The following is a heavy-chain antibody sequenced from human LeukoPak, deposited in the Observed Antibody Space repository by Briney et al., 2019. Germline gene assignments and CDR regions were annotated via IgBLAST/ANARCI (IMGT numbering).Heavy chain of an antibody. J-gene: IGHJ4*02. CDR3: ARLDYYDSSGYPLPFDY. D-gene: IGHD3-22*01. Sequence: ASVKVSCKASGYTFTSYDINWVRQAPGQGLEWMGWISAYNGNTNYAQKLQGRVTMTTDTSTSTAYMELRSLRSDDTAVYYCARLDYYDSSGYPLPFDYWGQGTLVTVSS. V-gene: IGHV1-18*01. CDR1: GYTFTSYD. CDR2: ISAYNGNT.